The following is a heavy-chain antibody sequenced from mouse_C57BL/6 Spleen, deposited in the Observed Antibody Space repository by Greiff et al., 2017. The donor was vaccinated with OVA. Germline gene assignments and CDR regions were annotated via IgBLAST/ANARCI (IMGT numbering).Heavy chain of an antibody. J-gene: IGHJ1*03. D-gene: IGHD1-1*01. CDR1: GFTFTDYY. CDR3: ARYASGYYGSLYWYFDV. Sequence: EVKLMESGGGLVQPGGSLSLSCAASGFTFTDYYMSWVRQPPGKALEWLGFIRNKANGYTTEYSASVKGRFTISRDNSQSILYLQMNALRAEDSATYYCARYASGYYGSLYWYFDVWGTGTTVTVSS. CDR2: IRNKANGYTT. V-gene: IGHV7-3*01.